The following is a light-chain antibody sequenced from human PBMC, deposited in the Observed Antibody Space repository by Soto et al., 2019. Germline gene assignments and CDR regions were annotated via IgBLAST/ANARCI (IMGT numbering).Light chain of an antibody. J-gene: IGKJ4*01. CDR1: QSVPSSC. Sequence: EIVLTQSPGTLSLSPGERATLSCRASQSVPSSCLAWYQQKPGQAPRLLIYDASSRATGIPDRFSGSESGTDFTITISRLEPEDLAVYYCHQYGSSPLTFGGGTKVVIK. CDR3: HQYGSSPLT. V-gene: IGKV3-20*01. CDR2: DAS.